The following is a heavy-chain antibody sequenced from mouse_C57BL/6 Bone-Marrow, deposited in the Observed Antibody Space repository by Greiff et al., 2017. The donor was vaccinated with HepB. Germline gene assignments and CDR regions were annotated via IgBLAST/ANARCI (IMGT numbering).Heavy chain of an antibody. D-gene: IGHD3-3*01. J-gene: IGHJ4*01. V-gene: IGHV1-42*01. CDR2: INPSTGGT. CDR3: AREGTLYAMDY. Sequence: VQLQQSGPELVKPGASVKISCKASGYSFTGYYMNWVKQSPEKSLEWIGEINPSTGGTTYNQKFKAKATLTVDKSSSTAYMQLKSLTSEDSAVYYCAREGTLYAMDYWGQGTSVTVSS. CDR1: GYSFTGYY.